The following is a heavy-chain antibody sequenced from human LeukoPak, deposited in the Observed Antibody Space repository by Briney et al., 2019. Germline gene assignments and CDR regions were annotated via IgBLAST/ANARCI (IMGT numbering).Heavy chain of an antibody. J-gene: IGHJ4*02. CDR2: ISHDGSYR. Sequence: PGGSLRLSCAASGFTFSSYATHWVRQAPGKGLEWVAVISHDGSYRYYADSVKGRFTISRANSKNTLYLQMNGLRAEDTAVYYCAKIHGFCSGGSCYPFYYFDYWGQGTLVTVSS. V-gene: IGHV3-30*18. CDR3: AKIHGFCSGGSCYPFYYFDY. D-gene: IGHD2-15*01. CDR1: GFTFSSYA.